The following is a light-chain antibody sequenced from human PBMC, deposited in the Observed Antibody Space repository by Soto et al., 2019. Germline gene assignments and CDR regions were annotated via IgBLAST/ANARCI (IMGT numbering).Light chain of an antibody. Sequence: DIQMTHSPSSLSPSVGVRVTITCRASQPITKYLNWYQQKPGKAPELLIYAASSLQSGVPSRFSGTESGTDFTLTISSLQPEDFATYYCQQSYSTPRTFGQGTKV. CDR2: AAS. CDR1: QPITKY. J-gene: IGKJ1*01. CDR3: QQSYSTPRT. V-gene: IGKV1-39*01.